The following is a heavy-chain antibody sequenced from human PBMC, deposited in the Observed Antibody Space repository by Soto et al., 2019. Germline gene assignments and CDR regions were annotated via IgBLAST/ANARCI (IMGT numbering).Heavy chain of an antibody. D-gene: IGHD1-1*01. CDR3: ARLTRPLGWFDP. Sequence: GGSLRLSCAASGFTFTTYAMSWVRQAPGKGLEWVSAISGFGGSTYYADSVKGRFTISRDNSKNTLYLQMNSLGAEDTAVYYCARLTRPLGWFDPWGQGTLVTVSS. V-gene: IGHV3-23*01. J-gene: IGHJ5*02. CDR2: ISGFGGST. CDR1: GFTFTTYA.